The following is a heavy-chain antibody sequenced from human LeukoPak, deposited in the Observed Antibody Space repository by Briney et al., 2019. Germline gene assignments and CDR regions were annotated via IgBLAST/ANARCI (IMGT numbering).Heavy chain of an antibody. CDR3: ARSLGVTVPTAWENWLDP. V-gene: IGHV3-30-3*01. CDR1: GFTFSSYA. CDR2: ISYDGSNK. D-gene: IGHD2-2*01. J-gene: IGHJ5*02. Sequence: PGGSLRLFCAASGFTFSSYAMHWVRQAPGKGLEWVAVISYDGSNKYYADSVKGRFTLSRDNSKDTLFLQMDSLRPEDTALYYCARSLGVTVPTAWENWLDPWGQGTLVTVSS.